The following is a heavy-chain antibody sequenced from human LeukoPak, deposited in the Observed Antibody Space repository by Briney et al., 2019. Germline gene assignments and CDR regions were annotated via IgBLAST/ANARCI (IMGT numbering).Heavy chain of an antibody. J-gene: IGHJ4*02. D-gene: IGHD3-10*01. V-gene: IGHV4-39*01. CDR2: IYYSGST. CDR1: GGSISSSSYY. CDR3: ARQRVRGVIIGYFDY. Sequence: SETLSLTCTVSGGSISSSSYYWGWIRQPPGKGLEWIGSIYYSGSTYYNPSLKSRVTISVDTSKNQFSLKLSSVTAADTAVYYCARQRVRGVIIGYFDYWGQGTLVTVSS.